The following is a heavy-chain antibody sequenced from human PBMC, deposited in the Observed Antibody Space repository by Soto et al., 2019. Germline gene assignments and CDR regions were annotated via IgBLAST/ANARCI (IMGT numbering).Heavy chain of an antibody. D-gene: IGHD3-3*01. CDR2: INPNSGGT. CDR1: GYTFTCYY. J-gene: IGHJ6*02. Sequence: GASVKVSCKASGYTFTCYYMDWVRQAPGQGLEWMGWINPNSGGTNYAQKFQGWVTMTRDTSISTAYMELSRLRSDDTAVYYCARDGDVRFLEWPTTYYGMDVWGQGTTVTVS. CDR3: ARDGDVRFLEWPTTYYGMDV. V-gene: IGHV1-2*04.